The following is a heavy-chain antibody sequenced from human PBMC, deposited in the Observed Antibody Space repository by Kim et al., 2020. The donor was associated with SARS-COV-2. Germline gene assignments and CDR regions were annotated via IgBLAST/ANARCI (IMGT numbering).Heavy chain of an antibody. D-gene: IGHD2-15*01. CDR1: GFTFSSYS. J-gene: IGHJ4*02. Sequence: GGSLRLSCAASGFTFSSYSMNWVRQAPGKGLEWVSYISSSSSTIYYADSVKGRFTISRDNAKNSLYLQMNSLRDEDTAVYYCARVHSDIVVVVAAPDYWGQGTLLTVSS. CDR2: ISSSSSTI. CDR3: ARVHSDIVVVVAAPDY. V-gene: IGHV3-48*02.